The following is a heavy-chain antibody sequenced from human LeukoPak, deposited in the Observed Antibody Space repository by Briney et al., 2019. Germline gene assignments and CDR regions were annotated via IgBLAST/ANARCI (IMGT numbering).Heavy chain of an antibody. D-gene: IGHD3-9*01. Sequence: PSETLSLTCTVSGGSISSSSYYWGWIRQPPGKGLEWIGSIYYSGSTYYNPSLKSRVTISVDTSKNQFSLKLSSVTAADTAVYYCAIYREEDVLRYFDWLQWYFDYWGQGTLVTVSS. CDR3: AIYREEDVLRYFDWLQWYFDY. V-gene: IGHV4-39*01. CDR2: IYYSGST. J-gene: IGHJ4*02. CDR1: GGSISSSSYY.